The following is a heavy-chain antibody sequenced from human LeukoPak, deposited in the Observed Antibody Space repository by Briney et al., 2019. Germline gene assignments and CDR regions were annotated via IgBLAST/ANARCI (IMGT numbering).Heavy chain of an antibody. J-gene: IGHJ4*02. CDR3: AREMYYYDSSGYYPDY. V-gene: IGHV3-30*04. D-gene: IGHD3-22*01. CDR1: GFTFSSYA. Sequence: GGSLRLSCAASGFTFSSYAMHWVRQAPGKGLEWVAVISYDGSNKYYADSVKGRFTISRDNSKNTLYLQMNSLRAEDTAVYYCAREMYYYDSSGYYPDYWGQGTLVTVSS. CDR2: ISYDGSNK.